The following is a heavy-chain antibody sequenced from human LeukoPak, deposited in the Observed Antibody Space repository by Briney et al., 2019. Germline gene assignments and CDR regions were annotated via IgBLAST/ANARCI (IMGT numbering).Heavy chain of an antibody. Sequence: SETLSLTCTVSGVSISSSSYYWGWIRQPPGKGLEWIGTIYYSGSTYYNPSPKSRVTISVDTSKNQFSLKLSSVTAVDTAVYYCARGLDDYWGQGTLVTVSS. CDR1: GVSISSSSYY. CDR2: IYYSGST. V-gene: IGHV4-39*07. J-gene: IGHJ4*02. CDR3: ARGLDDY.